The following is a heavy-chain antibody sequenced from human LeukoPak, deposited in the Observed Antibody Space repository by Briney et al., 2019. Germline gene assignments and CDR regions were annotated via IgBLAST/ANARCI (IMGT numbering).Heavy chain of an antibody. CDR1: GFTFSSYV. J-gene: IGHJ4*02. V-gene: IGHV3-30*02. Sequence: GGSLRLSCAASGFTFSSYVMHWVRQAPGKGLEWLAFIRSDGSDKYYADSVQGRFTISRDSSKSTLYLQMNSLRAEDTAIYYCSKDRNINYGFFDYWGQGTLVTVSS. CDR2: IRSDGSDK. D-gene: IGHD4-11*01. CDR3: SKDRNINYGFFDY.